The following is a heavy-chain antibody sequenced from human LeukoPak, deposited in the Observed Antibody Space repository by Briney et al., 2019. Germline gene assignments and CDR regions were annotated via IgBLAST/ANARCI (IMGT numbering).Heavy chain of an antibody. CDR3: ARLYDSSGYYYEGAFDI. CDR2: IYSGGSS. Sequence: GGCLRLSCAASGFTVSSNYMSWVRPSPGKGLEWFSVIYSGGSSYYADSVKGRFTISRDNSKVALYLQMNSLRAEDTAVYYCARLYDSSGYYYEGAFDIWGQGTMVTVSS. J-gene: IGHJ3*02. D-gene: IGHD3-22*01. V-gene: IGHV3-53*01. CDR1: GFTVSSNY.